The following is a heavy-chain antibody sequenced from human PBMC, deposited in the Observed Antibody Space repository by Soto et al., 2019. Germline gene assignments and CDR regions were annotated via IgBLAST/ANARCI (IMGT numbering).Heavy chain of an antibody. CDR3: ARVRAVAPYYYDSTGFEH. D-gene: IGHD3-22*01. CDR2: IYYSGST. J-gene: IGHJ4*02. CDR1: GGSISSYY. Sequence: SETLSLTCTVSGGSISSYYWSWIRQPPGKGLEWIGYIYYSGSTYYNPSLRRRVTISVDTSKNQFSLKLSSVTAADSAVYYCARVRAVAPYYYDSTGFEHWGQGSLVTVSS. V-gene: IGHV4-59*12.